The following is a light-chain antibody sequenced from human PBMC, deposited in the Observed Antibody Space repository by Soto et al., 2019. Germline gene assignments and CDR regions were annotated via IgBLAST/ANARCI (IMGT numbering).Light chain of an antibody. J-gene: IGKJ5*01. CDR3: QHYAHNSPIT. Sequence: EIVLTQSPATLSLSPGERATLSCRASQSVSSNLAWYQQKPGQAPRLLIYGASTRATGIPARFSGSGSGTEFTLTISSLQSEDFALYYCQHYAHNSPITFGQGTRLEIK. CDR1: QSVSSN. CDR2: GAS. V-gene: IGKV3D-15*01.